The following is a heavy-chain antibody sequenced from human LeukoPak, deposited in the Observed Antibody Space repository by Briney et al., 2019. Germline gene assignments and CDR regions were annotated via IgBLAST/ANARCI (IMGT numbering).Heavy chain of an antibody. CDR1: GYTFTSYY. CDR2: INPSGGST. D-gene: IGHD6-6*01. CDR3: ARERPYSSSSSWFDP. V-gene: IGHV1-46*01. Sequence: ASVTVSCKASGYTFTSYYMHWVRQAPGQGLEWMGIINPSGGSTSYAQKFQGRVTMTRDTSISTAYMELSRLRSDDTAVYYCARERPYSSSSSWFDPWGQGTLVTVSS. J-gene: IGHJ5*02.